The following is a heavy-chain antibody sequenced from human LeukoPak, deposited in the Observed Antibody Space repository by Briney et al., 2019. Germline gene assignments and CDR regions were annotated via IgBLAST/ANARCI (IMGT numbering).Heavy chain of an antibody. J-gene: IGHJ4*02. CDR3: ARLTGYSSSWHFDY. CDR1: GFAVSSNY. D-gene: IGHD6-13*01. CDR2: IYSGGST. V-gene: IGHV3-53*01. Sequence: PGGSLRLSCAASGFAVSSNYMSWVRQAPGKGLEWVSVIYSGGSTYYADSVKGRFTISRDNSKNTLYLQMNSLRAEDTAVYYCARLTGYSSSWHFDYWGQGTLVTVSS.